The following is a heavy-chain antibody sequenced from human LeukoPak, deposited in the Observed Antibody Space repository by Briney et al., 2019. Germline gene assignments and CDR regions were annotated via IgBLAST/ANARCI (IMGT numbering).Heavy chain of an antibody. J-gene: IGHJ5*02. D-gene: IGHD4-17*01. V-gene: IGHV1-2*02. CDR2: INPNSGGT. CDR3: ARLLQPLRGFDP. CDR1: GYTFSDYY. Sequence: ASVKVSCKASGYTFSDYYIHWVRQAPGQGLEWMGWINPNSGGTNYAQKFQGRVTMTRDTSINTAYMELSRLNSGDTAVYYCARLLQPLRGFDPWGQGTLVTVSS.